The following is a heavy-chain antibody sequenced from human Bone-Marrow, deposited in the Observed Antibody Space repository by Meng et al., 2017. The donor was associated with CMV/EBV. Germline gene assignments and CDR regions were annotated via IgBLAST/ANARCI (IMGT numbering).Heavy chain of an antibody. CDR3: ARYQSEGGYYTSRGYHYLGGAFDM. D-gene: IGHD3-22*01. CDR1: GFTVSSNY. J-gene: IGHJ3*02. V-gene: IGHV3-53*05. CDR2: IYSGGST. Sequence: GESLKISCAASGFTVSSNYMSWVRQAPGKGLEWVSVIYSGGSTYYADSVKGRFTISRDNSKNTLYLQMNSLRSDDTAVYFCARYQSEGGYYTSRGYHYLGGAFDMWGQGTMVTVSS.